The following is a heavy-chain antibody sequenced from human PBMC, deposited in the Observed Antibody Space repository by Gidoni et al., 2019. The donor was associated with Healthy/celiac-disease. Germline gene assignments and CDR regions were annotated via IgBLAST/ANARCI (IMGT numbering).Heavy chain of an antibody. CDR3: ARDRYYDFWSGPERGRWFDP. CDR1: GYTFTSYG. D-gene: IGHD3-3*01. J-gene: IGHJ5*02. Sequence: QVQLVQSGAEVKKPGASVKVSCKASGYTFTSYGISWVRQAPGQGLEWMGWISAYNGNTNYAQKLQGRVTMTTDTSTSTAYMELRSLRSDDTAVYYCARDRYYDFWSGPERGRWFDPWGQGTLVTVSS. CDR2: ISAYNGNT. V-gene: IGHV1-18*01.